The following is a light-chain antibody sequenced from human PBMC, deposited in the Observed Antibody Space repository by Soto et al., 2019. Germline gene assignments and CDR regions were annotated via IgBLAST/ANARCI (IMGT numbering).Light chain of an antibody. CDR2: EVY. CDR3: SSYVTSNVVV. CDR1: RDDVGGYNY. J-gene: IGLJ2*01. V-gene: IGLV2-8*02. Sequence: QSVLTQPPSASRSPGQSVTISCTGTRDDVGGYNYVSWFQQLPGKAPKLMIYEVYKRPTGVPARFSGSKSGNTASLTVSGRQAGDEAIYYCSSYVTSNVVVFGGGTKLTVL.